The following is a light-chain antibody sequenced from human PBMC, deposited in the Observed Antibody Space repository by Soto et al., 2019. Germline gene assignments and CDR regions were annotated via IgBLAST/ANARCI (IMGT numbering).Light chain of an antibody. J-gene: IGKJ1*01. CDR3: QQYHTDWT. CDR2: KAS. Sequence: PSTVSASVGDRVTITCRASQNINTWLAWYQQKPGKAPKLLILKASSLESGVPSRFSGRGSGTEFTLTISSLQADDFATYYCQQYHTDWTFGQGTKVDIK. V-gene: IGKV1-5*03. CDR1: QNINTW.